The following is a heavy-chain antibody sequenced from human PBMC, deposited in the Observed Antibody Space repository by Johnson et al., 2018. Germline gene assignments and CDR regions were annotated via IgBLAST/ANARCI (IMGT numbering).Heavy chain of an antibody. CDR1: GFTFSNYA. CDR2: ISGRGGRT. Sequence: EVQLLESGGGLVQPGGSLRLSCAASGFTFSNYAMSWVRQAPGKGLEWVSGISGRGGRTYYAASVKGRFTISRDNSKNTLYLQMNSLRAEDTAVYYCAKDSSGYYYRIAEYFQHWGQGTLVTVSS. D-gene: IGHD3-22*01. CDR3: AKDSSGYYYRIAEYFQH. J-gene: IGHJ1*01. V-gene: IGHV3-23*01.